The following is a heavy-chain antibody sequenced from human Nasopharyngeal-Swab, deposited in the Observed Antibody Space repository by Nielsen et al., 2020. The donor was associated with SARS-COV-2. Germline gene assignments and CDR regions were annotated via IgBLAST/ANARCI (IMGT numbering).Heavy chain of an antibody. CDR2: INHSGST. CDR3: ASPHSSSWNSFDY. D-gene: IGHD6-13*01. J-gene: IGHJ4*02. Sequence: SETLSLTCAVYGGSFSGYYWSWIRQPPGKGLEWIGEINHSGSTNYNPSLKSRVTISVDTSKNQFSLKLSSVTAADTAVYYCASPHSSSWNSFDYWGQGTLVTVSS. CDR1: GGSFSGYY. V-gene: IGHV4-34*01.